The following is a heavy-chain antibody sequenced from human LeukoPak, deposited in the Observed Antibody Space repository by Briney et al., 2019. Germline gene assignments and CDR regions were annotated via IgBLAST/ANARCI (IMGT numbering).Heavy chain of an antibody. CDR2: IYDSGST. CDR3: AKDWRDWYSDY. J-gene: IGHJ4*02. D-gene: IGHD2-21*02. V-gene: IGHV4-39*02. CDR1: GGSIRSSYYY. Sequence: PSETLSLTCTVSGGSIRSSYYYWGWIRQPPGKGLEWIGSIYDSGSTYYNPSLKSRVTISVDTSKNQFSLKLNSVTAADTAVYYCAKDWRDWYSDYWGQGTLVTASS.